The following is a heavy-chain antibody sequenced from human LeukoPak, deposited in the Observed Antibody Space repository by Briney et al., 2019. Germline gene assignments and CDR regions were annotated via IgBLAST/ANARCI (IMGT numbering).Heavy chain of an antibody. CDR2: FKGKTDGGTT. CDR1: EFTFSNAC. CDR3: TTGTWIQLWLADY. V-gene: IGHV3-15*01. J-gene: IGHJ4*02. Sequence: GGSLRLSCATSEFTFSNACMSWVRQAPGKGLEWVGHFKGKTDGGTTDYAAPVQGRFTVSRDDSKNTLYLQMNSLKTEDTAVYYCTTGTWIQLWLADYWGQGTLVTVSS. D-gene: IGHD5-18*01.